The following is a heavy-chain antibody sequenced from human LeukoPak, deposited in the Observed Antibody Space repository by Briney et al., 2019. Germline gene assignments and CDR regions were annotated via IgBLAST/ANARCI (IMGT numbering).Heavy chain of an antibody. V-gene: IGHV3-7*01. CDR1: GFTFSSYW. Sequence: GGSLRLSCAASGFTFSSYWMSWVRQAPGKGLEWVANIKQDGSEKYYVDSVKGRFTISRDNAKNSLYLQMNSLRAEDTAVYYCARGGHIYDFWSGYYTDDFDYWGREPWSPSPQ. CDR2: IKQDGSEK. CDR3: ARGGHIYDFWSGYYTDDFDY. D-gene: IGHD3-3*01. J-gene: IGHJ4*02.